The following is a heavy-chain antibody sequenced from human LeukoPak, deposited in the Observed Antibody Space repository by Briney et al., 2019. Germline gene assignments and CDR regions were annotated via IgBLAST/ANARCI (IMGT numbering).Heavy chain of an antibody. Sequence: SETLSLTCTVSGDSISSSSYYWGWIRQPPGKGLEWIGSIYYSGSTYYNPSLKSRVTISVDTSKNQFSLKLRSVTAADTAVYFCARERYYGSGGLFDYWGQGTLVTVSS. V-gene: IGHV4-39*07. CDR2: IYYSGST. D-gene: IGHD3-10*01. CDR3: ARERYYGSGGLFDY. CDR1: GDSISSSSYY. J-gene: IGHJ4*02.